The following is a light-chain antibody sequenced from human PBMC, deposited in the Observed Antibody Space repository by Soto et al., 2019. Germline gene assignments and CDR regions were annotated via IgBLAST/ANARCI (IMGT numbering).Light chain of an antibody. V-gene: IGKV1-5*01. CDR1: QSISGW. J-gene: IGKJ1*01. CDR2: DAS. CDR3: QQYNTYSWT. Sequence: DLQRPKSHSPLSASVGPSVTMRCRASQSISGWLAWYQQKPGKATKILIYDASSLESGVTSRFSGSGSGKEGTLTISSLQPDDGATDYCQQYNTYSWTFGQGNKVDIK.